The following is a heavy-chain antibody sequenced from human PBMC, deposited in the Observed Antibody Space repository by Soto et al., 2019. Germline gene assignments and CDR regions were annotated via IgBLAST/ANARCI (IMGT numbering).Heavy chain of an antibody. D-gene: IGHD6-19*01. V-gene: IGHV4-4*07. CDR2: IYTSGST. J-gene: IGHJ6*02. Sequence: QVQLQESGPGLVKPSETLSLTCTVSGGSISSYYWSWIRQPAGKGLEWIGRIYTSGSTNYNPSLKSRVTMSVDTSKNQFSLKLSSVTAADTAVYYCARDMAVAGTNYYYGMDVWGQGTTVTVSS. CDR1: GGSISSYY. CDR3: ARDMAVAGTNYYYGMDV.